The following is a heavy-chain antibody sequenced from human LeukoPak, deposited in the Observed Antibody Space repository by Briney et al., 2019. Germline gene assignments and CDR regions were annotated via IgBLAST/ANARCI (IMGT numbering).Heavy chain of an antibody. J-gene: IGHJ6*02. CDR2: ISAYNGNT. V-gene: IGHV1-18*01. CDR1: GYTFTSYG. CDR3: AGPLTKIYYYYGMDV. Sequence: ASVKVSCKASGYTFTSYGISWVRQAPGQGLEWMGWISAYNGNTNYAQKLQGRVTMTTDTSTSTAYMELRSLRSDDTAVYHCAGPLTKIYYYYGMDVWGQGTTVTVSS.